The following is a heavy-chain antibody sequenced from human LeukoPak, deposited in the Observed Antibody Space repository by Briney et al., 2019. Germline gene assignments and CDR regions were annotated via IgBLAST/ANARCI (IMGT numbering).Heavy chain of an antibody. J-gene: IGHJ3*01. D-gene: IGHD2-2*01. CDR2: IKQDGSEK. CDR3: AKNHEHGRYAGFDF. CDR1: GFTFSNYW. V-gene: IGHV3-7*03. Sequence: HPGGSLRLSCAASGFTFSNYWMSWVRQAPGKGLEWVANIKQDGSEKHYVDSVKGRFSVSRDNSKNMVYLELNSLRAEDTAVYYCAKNHEHGRYAGFDFWAEGALVAVSS.